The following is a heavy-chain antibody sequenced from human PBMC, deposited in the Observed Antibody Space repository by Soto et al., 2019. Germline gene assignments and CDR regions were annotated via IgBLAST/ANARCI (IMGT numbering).Heavy chain of an antibody. V-gene: IGHV1-18*04. CDR2: ISAYNGNT. J-gene: IGHJ6*02. D-gene: IGHD3-3*01. Sequence: QVQLVQSGAEVKKPGASVKVSCKASGYTFTSYGISWVRQAPGQGLEWMGWISAYNGNTNYAQKLQGRVTMTTDTTTSTAYMELRSLRSDDTAVYYCARGLIGDFWSGYHYYGMDVWGQGTTVTVSS. CDR1: GYTFTSYG. CDR3: ARGLIGDFWSGYHYYGMDV.